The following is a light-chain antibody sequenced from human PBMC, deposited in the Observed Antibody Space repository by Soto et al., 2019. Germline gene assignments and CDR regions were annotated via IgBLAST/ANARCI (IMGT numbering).Light chain of an antibody. Sequence: IVMTQSPATLSVSPGERATLSCTASQNILSNLAWYQQKPGQAPRLLIYGASTRATGIPARFSGSGSGTECTLTISSLQSEDFEIYYCQQYNNWPITFGQGTRLEIK. CDR2: GAS. CDR3: QQYNNWPIT. J-gene: IGKJ5*01. CDR1: QNILSN. V-gene: IGKV3-15*01.